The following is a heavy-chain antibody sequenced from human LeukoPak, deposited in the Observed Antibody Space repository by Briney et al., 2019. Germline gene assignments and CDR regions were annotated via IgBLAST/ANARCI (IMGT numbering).Heavy chain of an antibody. Sequence: GGSLRLSCAASGFTFSSYWMHWVRHAPGKGLAWVSRINSDGSSTSYADSVKGRFTISRDNAKNTLYLQMNSLRAEDTAVYYCARDRLRFPSWFDPWGQGTLVTVSS. V-gene: IGHV3-74*01. D-gene: IGHD3-3*01. CDR2: INSDGSST. CDR1: GFTFSSYW. CDR3: ARDRLRFPSWFDP. J-gene: IGHJ5*02.